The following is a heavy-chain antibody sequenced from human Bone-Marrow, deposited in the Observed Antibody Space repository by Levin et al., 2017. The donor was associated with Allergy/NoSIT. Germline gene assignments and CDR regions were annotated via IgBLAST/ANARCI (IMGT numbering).Heavy chain of an antibody. D-gene: IGHD6-13*01. CDR3: ASRYSASWYTQAAPFDY. CDR2: IFYSGST. V-gene: IGHV4-31*03. Sequence: SETLSLTCTVSGGSITSDGYYWSWIRQLPGKALEWIGYIFYSGSTSYNPSLKSRVTISVDTSKNQFSLRLSSVTAADTAVYYCASRYSASWYTQAAPFDYWGQGALVTVSS. CDR1: GGSITSDGYY. J-gene: IGHJ4*02.